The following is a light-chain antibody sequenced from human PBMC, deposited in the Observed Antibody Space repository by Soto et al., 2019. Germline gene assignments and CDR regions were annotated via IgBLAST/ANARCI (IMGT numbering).Light chain of an antibody. CDR3: SSYAGSNNLV. J-gene: IGLJ2*01. Sequence: QSALTQPPAASGSPGQSVTISCTGTSSDVDGYNYVSWYQHHPGKAPKLMIYEVNKRPSGGPDRFSGSMSGNTASLTVSGLQAEDEDDYYCSSYAGSNNLVFGGGTKLTVL. CDR2: EVN. CDR1: SSDVDGYNY. V-gene: IGLV2-8*01.